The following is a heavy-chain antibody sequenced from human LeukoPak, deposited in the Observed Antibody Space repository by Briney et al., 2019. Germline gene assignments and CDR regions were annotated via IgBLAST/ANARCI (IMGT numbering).Heavy chain of an antibody. J-gene: IGHJ4*02. D-gene: IGHD5-24*01. CDR1: GFTFSSYG. Sequence: PGGSLRLSRAASGFTFSSYGMHWVRQAPGKGLEGVAFIRYDGSNKYYADSVKGRFTISRDNSKNTLYLHMNSLRAEDTAVYYCAKDSGWLQGGRPNYWGQGTLVTVPS. CDR3: AKDSGWLQGGRPNY. CDR2: IRYDGSNK. V-gene: IGHV3-30*02.